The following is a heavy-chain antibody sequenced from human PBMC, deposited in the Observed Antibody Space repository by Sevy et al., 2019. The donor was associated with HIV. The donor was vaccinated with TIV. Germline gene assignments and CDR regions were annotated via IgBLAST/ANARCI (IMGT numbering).Heavy chain of an antibody. J-gene: IGHJ4*02. Sequence: GGSLRVSCGVSGFALRSYTMNWVRQAPGKGLEWVASISATGGSTYYADSVKGRFTISRDVSKSTLYLQMNSLTAEDTAMFYCAKTLQKLPFHRHYFDYWGQGTLVTVSS. D-gene: IGHD2-21*02. CDR2: ISATGGST. CDR1: GFALRSYT. V-gene: IGHV3-23*01. CDR3: AKTLQKLPFHRHYFDY.